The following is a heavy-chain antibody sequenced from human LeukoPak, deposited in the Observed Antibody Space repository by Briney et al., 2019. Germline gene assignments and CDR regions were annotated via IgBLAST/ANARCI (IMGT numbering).Heavy chain of an antibody. Sequence: GASVKVSCKASGYTFTSYAMHWVRQAPGQRLEWMGWINAGNGNTKYSQEFQGRVTITRDTSASTAYIELSSLRSEDMAVYYCASQYEVVAATAQYNWFDPWGQGTLVTVSS. J-gene: IGHJ5*02. CDR1: GYTFTSYA. D-gene: IGHD2-15*01. CDR3: ASQYEVVAATAQYNWFDP. CDR2: INAGNGNT. V-gene: IGHV1-3*03.